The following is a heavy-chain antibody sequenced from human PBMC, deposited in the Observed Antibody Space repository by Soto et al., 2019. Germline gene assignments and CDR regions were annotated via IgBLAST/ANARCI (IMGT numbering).Heavy chain of an antibody. CDR3: AREKSIAYAFDI. Sequence: EVQLVESGGGLVKPGGSMRRSCAASGFTFSSYSMNWVRQAPGKGLEWVSSISSSRSDIYYADSVKGRFTISRDNAKSSLYLQMNSLRAEATAVYYCAREKSIAYAFDIWGQGTMVTVSS. D-gene: IGHD6-6*01. CDR2: ISSSRSDI. J-gene: IGHJ3*02. V-gene: IGHV3-21*01. CDR1: GFTFSSYS.